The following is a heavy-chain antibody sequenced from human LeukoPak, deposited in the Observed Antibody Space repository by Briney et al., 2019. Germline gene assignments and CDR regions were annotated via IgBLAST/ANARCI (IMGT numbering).Heavy chain of an antibody. Sequence: SETLSLTCTVSGGSISSNYWSWIRQPPGKGLECIGYIYSSGSTDYNPSLKSRVTISVDTSKNQFSLKLRSVTAADTAVYYCAGEEHRGRFWAFDIWGQGTKVTVSS. D-gene: IGHD3-3*01. J-gene: IGHJ3*02. CDR3: AGEEHRGRFWAFDI. V-gene: IGHV4-59*13. CDR1: GGSISSNY. CDR2: IYSSGST.